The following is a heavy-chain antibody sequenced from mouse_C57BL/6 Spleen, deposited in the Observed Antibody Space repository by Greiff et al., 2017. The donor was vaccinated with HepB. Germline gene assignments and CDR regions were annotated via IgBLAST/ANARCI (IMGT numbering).Heavy chain of an antibody. V-gene: IGHV1-52*01. J-gene: IGHJ2*02. Sequence: QVQLQQPGAELVRPGSSVKLSCKASGYTFTSYWMHWVKQRPIQGLEWIGNIDPSDSETHYNQKFKDKATLTVDKSASTAYMQLSSLTSEDSAVYYCATDGNYLYYFDYWGQGTSLTVSS. CDR2: IDPSDSET. CDR3: ATDGNYLYYFDY. CDR1: GYTFTSYW. D-gene: IGHD2-1*01.